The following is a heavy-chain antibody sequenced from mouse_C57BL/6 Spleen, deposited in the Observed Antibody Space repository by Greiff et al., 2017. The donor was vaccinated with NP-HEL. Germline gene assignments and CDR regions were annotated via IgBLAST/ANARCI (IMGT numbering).Heavy chain of an antibody. D-gene: IGHD1-1*01. CDR3: SSVITPVGPYLDY. J-gene: IGHJ2*01. Sequence: EVKLVEPGGDLVKPGGSLKLPCAASGFTFSSYGMSWVRQTPDKRLEWVATISSGGSYTYYPDSVKGRFTISRDNAKNTLYLQMSSLKSEDTARYYCSSVITPVGPYLDYWKQGTTLTVAS. CDR2: ISSGGSYT. CDR1: GFTFSSYG. V-gene: IGHV5-6*01.